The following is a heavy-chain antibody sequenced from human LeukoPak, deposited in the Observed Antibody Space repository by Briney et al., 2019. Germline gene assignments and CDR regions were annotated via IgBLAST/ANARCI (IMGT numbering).Heavy chain of an antibody. D-gene: IGHD6-13*01. CDR1: GFTSSNYW. CDR2: IKQDGSEK. CDR3: AKITEAGTRAFDY. J-gene: IGHJ4*02. Sequence: GGSLRLSCAASGFTSSNYWMSWVRQAPGKGLEWVAIIKQDGSEKYCVDSVKGRFTISRDNVKNSLYLQMNSLRAEDTAVYYCAKITEAGTRAFDYWGQGTLVTVSS. V-gene: IGHV3-7*05.